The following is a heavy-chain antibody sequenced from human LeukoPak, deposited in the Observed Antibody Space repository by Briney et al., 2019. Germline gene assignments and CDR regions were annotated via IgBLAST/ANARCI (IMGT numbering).Heavy chain of an antibody. CDR2: IWFDKNQ. Sequence: GGSLRLSCAASGFILNDYGMHWVRQAPGKGLEWVADIWFDKNQHFADSVKGRFAISRDNSKITVYLQINSLRAEDTAVYYCARDRHCVNGVCHSPPGMDVWGQGTTVTVSS. J-gene: IGHJ6*02. CDR3: ARDRHCVNGVCHSPPGMDV. V-gene: IGHV3-33*01. CDR1: GFILNDYG. D-gene: IGHD2-8*01.